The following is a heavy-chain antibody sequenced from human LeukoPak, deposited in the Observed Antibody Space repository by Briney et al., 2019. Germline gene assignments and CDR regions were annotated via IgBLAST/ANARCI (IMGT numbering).Heavy chain of an antibody. J-gene: IGHJ4*02. Sequence: ASVKVSCKASGYTFTSYDINWVRQATGQGLEWMGWMNPNSGNTGYAQKFQGRVTMTRDTSTSTVYMELSSLRSEDTAVYYCAREGGRPYGEVVYWGQGTLVTVSS. CDR3: AREGGRPYGEVVY. V-gene: IGHV1-8*01. CDR1: GYTFTSYD. CDR2: MNPNSGNT. D-gene: IGHD4/OR15-4a*01.